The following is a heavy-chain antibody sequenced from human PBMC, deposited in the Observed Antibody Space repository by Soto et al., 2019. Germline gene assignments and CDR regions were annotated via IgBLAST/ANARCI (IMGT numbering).Heavy chain of an antibody. D-gene: IGHD4-17*01. J-gene: IGHJ4*02. CDR1: GFSLSTSGVG. CDR3: AHRQRTVYFDY. Sequence: QITLKESGPTLVKPTQTLTLTCTFSGFSLSTSGVGVGWIRQPPGKALEWLALIYWYDDKPYSPSLKSRLTITEDTSKNQVVLTMTNMDPVDTATYYCAHRQRTVYFDYWGQGTLVTVSS. CDR2: IYWYDDK. V-gene: IGHV2-5*01.